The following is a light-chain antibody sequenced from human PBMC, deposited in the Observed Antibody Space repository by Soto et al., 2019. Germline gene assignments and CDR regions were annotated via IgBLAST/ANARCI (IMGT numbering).Light chain of an antibody. CDR3: QQRYNWPPIT. Sequence: EILLTQSPATLSLSPGERATLSCRASQSISSSLAWYQQRPGQAPRLLIYDTSNRATGVPARFSGSGSGTDFTLTISSLEPEDCAVYYCQQRYNWPPITFGHGTRLEIK. CDR2: DTS. V-gene: IGKV3-11*01. CDR1: QSISSS. J-gene: IGKJ5*01.